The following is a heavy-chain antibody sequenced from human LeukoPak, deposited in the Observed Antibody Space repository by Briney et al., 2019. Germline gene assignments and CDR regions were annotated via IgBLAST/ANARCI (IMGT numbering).Heavy chain of an antibody. D-gene: IGHD5-12*01. Sequence: SETLSLTCTVSGGSISSSSYYWGWIRQPPGKGLEWIGSIYYSGSTYYNASLKSRVTISVDTSKNQFSLKLSSVTAADTAVYYCATRYDYRGYYFDYWGQGTLVTVSS. CDR2: IYYSGST. CDR3: ATRYDYRGYYFDY. CDR1: GGSISSSSYY. V-gene: IGHV4-39*01. J-gene: IGHJ4*02.